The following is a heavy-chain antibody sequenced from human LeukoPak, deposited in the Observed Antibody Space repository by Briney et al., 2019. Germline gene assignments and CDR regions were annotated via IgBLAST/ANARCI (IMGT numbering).Heavy chain of an antibody. J-gene: IGHJ4*02. CDR2: IKQDGSGR. V-gene: IGHV3-7*01. Sequence: PGGSLRLSCAASGFTFSSYAMSWVRQAPGKGLEWVANIKQDGSGRYYVDSVKGRFTISRDNVKNSLFLQMNSLRVEDTAVYYCARDAFSVGNYWGQGTLVTVSS. CDR3: ARDAFSVGNY. D-gene: IGHD1-1*01. CDR1: GFTFSSYA.